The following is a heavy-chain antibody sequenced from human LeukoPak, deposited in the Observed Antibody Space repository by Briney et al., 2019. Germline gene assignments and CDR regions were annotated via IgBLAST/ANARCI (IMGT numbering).Heavy chain of an antibody. V-gene: IGHV3-9*01. CDR3: AKDKDSSGWYLYYFDY. Sequence: GGSLRLSCAASGFTVDDYAMHWVRQAPGKGLEWVSGISWNSGSIGYADSVKGRFTISRDNAKNCLYLQMNSLRAEDTALYYCAKDKDSSGWYLYYFDYWGQGTLVTVSS. J-gene: IGHJ4*02. D-gene: IGHD6-19*01. CDR1: GFTVDDYA. CDR2: ISWNSGSI.